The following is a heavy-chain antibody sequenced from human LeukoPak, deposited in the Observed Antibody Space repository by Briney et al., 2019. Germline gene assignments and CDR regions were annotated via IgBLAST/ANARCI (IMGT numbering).Heavy chain of an antibody. Sequence: PGGSLRLSCAASGFTFSSYWMTWVRQAPGKGLEWVSVIYSGGTTNYADSVKGRFTISRDNSKNTLFLQMNSLRAEDTAVYYCASGGYSSSWYHFDYWGQGTLVTVSS. J-gene: IGHJ4*02. V-gene: IGHV3-53*01. D-gene: IGHD6-13*01. CDR1: GFTFSSYW. CDR3: ASGGYSSSWYHFDY. CDR2: IYSGGTT.